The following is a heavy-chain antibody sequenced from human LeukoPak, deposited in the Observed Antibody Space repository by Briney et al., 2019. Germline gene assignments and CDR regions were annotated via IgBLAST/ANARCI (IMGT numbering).Heavy chain of an antibody. J-gene: IGHJ4*02. CDR3: ARTQIGYCSGTSCTLYYFDY. Sequence: GGSLRLSCATPGFTFDDYALSWVRQDPGKGLEWVSSTTRNGGSTAYAESVKGRFTNSRDNARNSLYLQMNSLRAEDTALYYCARTQIGYCSGTSCTLYYFDYWGQGTLVTVSS. D-gene: IGHD2-2*01. V-gene: IGHV3-20*04. CDR2: TTRNGGST. CDR1: GFTFDDYA.